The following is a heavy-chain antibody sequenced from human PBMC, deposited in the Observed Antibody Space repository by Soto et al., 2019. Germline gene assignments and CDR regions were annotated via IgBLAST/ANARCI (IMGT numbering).Heavy chain of an antibody. CDR2: INHSGST. D-gene: IGHD2-2*01. V-gene: IGHV4-34*01. CDR3: ASFNCSSTSCLPDYFDY. Sequence: SETLSLTCAVYGGSFSGYYWSWIRQPPGKGLEWIGEINHSGSTNYNPSLKSRVTISVDTSKDQFSLKLSSVTAADTAVYYCASFNCSSTSCLPDYFDYWGQGTLVTVSS. J-gene: IGHJ4*02. CDR1: GGSFSGYY.